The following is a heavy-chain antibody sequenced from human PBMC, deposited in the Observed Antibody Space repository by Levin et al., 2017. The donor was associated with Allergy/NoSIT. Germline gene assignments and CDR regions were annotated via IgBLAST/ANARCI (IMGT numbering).Heavy chain of an antibody. CDR3: THLLAVSNYGSGGYRYFGQ. Sequence: SGPTLVKPTQTLTLTCSFSGFSLTTSGEGVGWIRQPPGKALEWLALIYWDDEKRYSPSLKSRLSVTKDTSKNQVVLIMTNMDPVDTGTYYCTHLLAVSNYGSGGYRYFGQWGQGTLVTVSS. J-gene: IGHJ4*02. CDR1: GFSLTTSGEG. V-gene: IGHV2-5*02. D-gene: IGHD3-10*01. CDR2: IYWDDEK.